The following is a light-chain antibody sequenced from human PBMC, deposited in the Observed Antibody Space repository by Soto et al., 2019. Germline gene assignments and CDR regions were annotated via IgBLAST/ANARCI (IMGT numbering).Light chain of an antibody. CDR1: QSLSSSY. CDR2: GAS. J-gene: IGKJ2*02. V-gene: IGKV3D-20*02. CDR3: QQRAKWPST. Sequence: EIVLTQSPGTLSLSPGERATLSCRASQSLSSSYIAWYQQKPGQAPRLLIYGASSRATGIPDRFSGSGSGTDFTLTITSLEPEDFAVYYCQQRAKWPSTFGPGTKVE.